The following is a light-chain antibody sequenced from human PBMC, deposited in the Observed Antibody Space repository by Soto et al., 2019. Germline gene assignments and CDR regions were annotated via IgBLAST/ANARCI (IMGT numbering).Light chain of an antibody. Sequence: MAMTQSPATLSVSPGERATLSCRASQSLSSNLAWNQQKPGQPPRLLIYGASTRATGIPARFSGSGSGTEFTLTISSLQSEDFAVYHCQQYNNWPPDTFGLGTKLEI. CDR3: QQYNNWPPDT. CDR1: QSLSSN. CDR2: GAS. V-gene: IGKV3-15*01. J-gene: IGKJ2*01.